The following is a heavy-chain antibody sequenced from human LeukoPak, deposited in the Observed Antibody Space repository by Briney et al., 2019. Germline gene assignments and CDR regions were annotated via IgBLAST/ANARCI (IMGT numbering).Heavy chain of an antibody. CDR3: ASQVYYGSGSPDLCYYYYYGMDV. CDR2: IYSGGST. V-gene: IGHV3-66*04. J-gene: IGHJ6*02. CDR1: GFTVSSNY. Sequence: GGSLRLSCAASGFTVSSNYMSWVRQAPGKGLEWVSVIYSGGSTYYADSVKGRFTISRDNSKNTLYLQMNSLRAEDTAVYYCASQVYYGSGSPDLCYYYYYGMDVWGQGTTVTVSS. D-gene: IGHD3-10*01.